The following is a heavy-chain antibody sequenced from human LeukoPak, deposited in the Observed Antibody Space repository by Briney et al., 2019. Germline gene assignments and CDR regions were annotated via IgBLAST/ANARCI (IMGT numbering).Heavy chain of an antibody. D-gene: IGHD3-3*01. Sequence: SETLSLTCAVYGGSFSGYYWSWIRQPPGKGLEWIGEINHSGSTNYNPSLKSRVTISVDTSKNQFSLKLSSVTAADTAVYYCASEPRITTGYYYGMDVWGQGTTVAVSS. CDR3: ASEPRITTGYYYGMDV. CDR1: GGSFSGYY. V-gene: IGHV4-34*01. J-gene: IGHJ6*02. CDR2: INHSGST.